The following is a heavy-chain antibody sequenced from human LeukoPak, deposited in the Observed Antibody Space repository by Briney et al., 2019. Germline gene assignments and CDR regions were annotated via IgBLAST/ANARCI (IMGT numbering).Heavy chain of an antibody. D-gene: IGHD3-22*01. CDR1: GFTFSNFW. V-gene: IGHV3-7*01. Sequence: GGSLRLSCAASGFTFSNFWMTWVRQAPGKGPEWLATIRQDGGDKWYVDSVKGRFTISRDNAKNSLYLQMNSLRAEDTAVYYCARYFDNTGYTWRRFDYWGQGALVTVSS. CDR3: ARYFDNTGYTWRRFDY. J-gene: IGHJ4*02. CDR2: IRQDGGDK.